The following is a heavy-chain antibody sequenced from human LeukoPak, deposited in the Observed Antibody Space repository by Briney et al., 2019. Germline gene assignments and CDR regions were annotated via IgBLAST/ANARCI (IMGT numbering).Heavy chain of an antibody. J-gene: IGHJ6*03. CDR3: ARDPGCSSTSCYVARDYYYMDV. V-gene: IGHV1-46*01. CDR2: INPSGGST. D-gene: IGHD2-2*01. Sequence: GASVKVSCKASGYTFTSYYMHWVRQAPGQGLEWMGIINPSGGSTSYAQKFQGRVTMTRDMSTSTVYMELSSLRSEDTAVYYCARDPGCSSTSCYVARDYYYMDVWGKGTTVTVSS. CDR1: GYTFTSYY.